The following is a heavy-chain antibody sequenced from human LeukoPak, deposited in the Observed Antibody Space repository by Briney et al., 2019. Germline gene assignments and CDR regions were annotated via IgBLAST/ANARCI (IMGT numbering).Heavy chain of an antibody. D-gene: IGHD6-13*01. V-gene: IGHV3-7*01. CDR3: AREGEYSSSLGYNWFDP. J-gene: IGHJ5*02. Sequence: GGSLRLSCAASGFTLSSYWMSWVRQAPGKGLGWVANIKQDGSEKYYVDSVKGRFTISRDNAKNSLYLQMNSLRAEDTAVYYCAREGEYSSSLGYNWFDPWGQGTLVTVSS. CDR2: IKQDGSEK. CDR1: GFTLSSYW.